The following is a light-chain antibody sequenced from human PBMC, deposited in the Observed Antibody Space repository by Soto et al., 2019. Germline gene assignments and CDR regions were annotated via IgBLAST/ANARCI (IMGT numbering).Light chain of an antibody. V-gene: IGKV1-27*01. CDR3: QKYDRAPFT. J-gene: IGKJ3*01. CDR2: GAS. Sequence: DIQMTQSPSSLSAYLGDRVTITCRSSQGISNYLAWYQQKPGRLPKLLLFGASTLQSGVQARFSGSGSGTLFTLTINGLLPEDVATYYCQKYDRAPFTFGPGNKVDFK. CDR1: QGISNY.